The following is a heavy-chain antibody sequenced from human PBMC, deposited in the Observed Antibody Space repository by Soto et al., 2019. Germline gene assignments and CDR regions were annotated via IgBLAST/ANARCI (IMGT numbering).Heavy chain of an antibody. CDR2: ISTTGGST. J-gene: IGHJ4*02. Sequence: GSLRLSCAAPGFTFNAYSLSWVRQAPGKGLEWVSAISTTGGSTYYADSVKGRFTISRDNSQNTLSLQMNSLRAEDTAVYYCARPDGATYNFRYWGQGTLVTVSS. V-gene: IGHV3-23*01. D-gene: IGHD1-1*01. CDR3: ARPDGATYNFRY. CDR1: GFTFNAYS.